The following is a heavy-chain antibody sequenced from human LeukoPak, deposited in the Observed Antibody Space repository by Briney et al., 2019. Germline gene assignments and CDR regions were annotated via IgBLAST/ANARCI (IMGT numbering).Heavy chain of an antibody. J-gene: IGHJ4*02. CDR1: GFTFDDYA. Sequence: PGRSLRLSCAASGFTFDDYAMHWVRQAPGKGLEWVSGISWNSGSIGYADSVKGRFTISRDNAKNSLYLQMNSLRAEDTAVYYCARSQGYDSSGIYYFDYWGQGTLVTVSS. CDR3: ARSQGYDSSGIYYFDY. V-gene: IGHV3-9*01. CDR2: ISWNSGSI. D-gene: IGHD3-22*01.